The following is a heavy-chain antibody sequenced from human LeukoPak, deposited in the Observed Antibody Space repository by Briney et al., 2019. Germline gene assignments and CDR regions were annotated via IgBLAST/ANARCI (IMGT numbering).Heavy chain of an antibody. Sequence: ASVKVSCKASGGTFSSYAISWVRQAPGQGLEWMGGIIPIFGTANYAQKFQGRVTITADESTSTAYMELSSLRSEDTAVYYCARVIVVPAAQYYYYYYMDVWGKGTTVTISS. CDR2: IIPIFGTA. D-gene: IGHD2-2*01. J-gene: IGHJ6*03. CDR1: GGTFSSYA. V-gene: IGHV1-69*13. CDR3: ARVIVVPAAQYYYYYYMDV.